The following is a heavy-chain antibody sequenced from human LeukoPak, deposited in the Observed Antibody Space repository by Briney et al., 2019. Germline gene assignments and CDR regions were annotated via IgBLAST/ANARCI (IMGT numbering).Heavy chain of an antibody. J-gene: IGHJ4*02. Sequence: GGSLRLSCAASGFTVSSNYMSWVRQAPGKGLEWVSVIYSGGSTYYADSVKGRFTISRDNSKNTLYLQMNSLRAEDTAVYYCATEDIVVVVAATGTGFDYWGQGTLVTVSS. D-gene: IGHD2-15*01. CDR2: IYSGGST. CDR3: ATEDIVVVVAATGTGFDY. V-gene: IGHV3-53*01. CDR1: GFTVSSNY.